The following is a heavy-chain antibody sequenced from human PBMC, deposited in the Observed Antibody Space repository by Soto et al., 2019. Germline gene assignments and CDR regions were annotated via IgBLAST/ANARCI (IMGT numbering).Heavy chain of an antibody. CDR2: IYSGGST. V-gene: IGHV3-53*01. J-gene: IGHJ4*02. Sequence: EVQLVESGGGLIQPGGSLRLSCAASGFTVSSNYMSWVRQAPGKGPEWVSVIYSGGSTYYADSVKGRFTISRDNSKNTLYLQMNSLRAEDTAVYYCARVGDPWGDYHFDYWGQGTLVTVSS. D-gene: IGHD4-17*01. CDR1: GFTVSSNY. CDR3: ARVGDPWGDYHFDY.